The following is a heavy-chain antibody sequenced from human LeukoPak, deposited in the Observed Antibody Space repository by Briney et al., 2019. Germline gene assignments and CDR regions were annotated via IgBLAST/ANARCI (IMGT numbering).Heavy chain of an antibody. V-gene: IGHV4-61*08. CDR2: IYYSGST. CDR3: ARAYSTMTYFDY. J-gene: IGHJ4*02. CDR1: GGSISSGGYY. Sequence: SETLSLTCTVSGGSISSGGYYWSWIRQPPGKGLEWIGYIYYSGSTNYNPSLKSRVTISVDTSKNQFSLKLSSVTAADTAVYYCARAYSTMTYFDYWGQGTLVTVSS. D-gene: IGHD6-13*01.